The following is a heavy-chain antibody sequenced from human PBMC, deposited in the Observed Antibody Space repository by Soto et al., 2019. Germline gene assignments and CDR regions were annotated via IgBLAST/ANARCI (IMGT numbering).Heavy chain of an antibody. V-gene: IGHV5-51*01. J-gene: IGHJ6*02. Sequence: GESLKIWCKGSGYSFTSYWIGWVRQMPGKGLEWMGIIYPGDSDTRYSPSFQGQVTISADKSISTAYLQWSSLKASDTAMYYCARHPSYYYDYMDVWGPGTTVTVSS. D-gene: IGHD3-22*01. CDR2: IYPGDSDT. CDR3: ARHPSYYYDYMDV. CDR1: GYSFTSYW.